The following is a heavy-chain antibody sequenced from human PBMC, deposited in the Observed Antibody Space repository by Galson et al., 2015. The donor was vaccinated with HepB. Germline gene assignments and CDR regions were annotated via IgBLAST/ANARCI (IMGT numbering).Heavy chain of an antibody. V-gene: IGHV3-30*18. CDR2: ISYDGSNK. J-gene: IGHJ4*02. Sequence: LRLSSGASGVIFFSYGMHWAGQAPGEGLVGVAAISYDGSNKYYADSVKGRFTIPRHNSKNTLYLQINSLKAEDTAVYYCAKDACDITMVRDRLPYYWGQGTLVTLSS. D-gene: IGHD3-10*01. CDR3: AKDACDITMVRDRLPYY. CDR1: GVIFFSYG.